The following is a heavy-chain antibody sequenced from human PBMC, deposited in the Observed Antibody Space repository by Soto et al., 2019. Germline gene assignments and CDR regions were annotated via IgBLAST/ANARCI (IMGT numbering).Heavy chain of an antibody. Sequence: SETLSVTCAVSGGSSSSGGYSWSWIRQPPGKGLEWIGYIYHSGSTYYNPSLKSRVTISVDRSKNQFSLKLSSVTAADTAVYYCARGLLGRYCSGGSCYRWFDPWGQGTLVTVSS. D-gene: IGHD2-15*01. CDR2: IYHSGST. CDR3: ARGLLGRYCSGGSCYRWFDP. CDR1: GGSSSSGGYS. V-gene: IGHV4-30-2*01. J-gene: IGHJ5*02.